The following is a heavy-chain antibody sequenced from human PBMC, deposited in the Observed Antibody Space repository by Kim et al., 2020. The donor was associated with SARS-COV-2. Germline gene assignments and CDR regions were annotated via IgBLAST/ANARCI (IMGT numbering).Heavy chain of an antibody. J-gene: IGHJ4*02. V-gene: IGHV3-48*03. Sequence: GGSLRLSCAASGFTFSSYEMNWVRQAPGKGLEWVSYISSSGSTIYYADSVKGRFTISRDNAKNSLYLQMNSLRAEDTAVYYCASMQKPSNVLLWFGELGGSDYWGQGTLVTVSS. D-gene: IGHD3-10*01. CDR1: GFTFSSYE. CDR3: ASMQKPSNVLLWFGELGGSDY. CDR2: ISSSGSTI.